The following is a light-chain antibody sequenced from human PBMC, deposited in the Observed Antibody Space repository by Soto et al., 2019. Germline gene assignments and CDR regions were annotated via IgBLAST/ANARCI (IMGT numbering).Light chain of an antibody. CDR1: QSVSSSY. V-gene: IGKV3-20*01. Sequence: EIVLTQSPGTLSSSPGERATLSCRASQSVSSSYLAWYQQKPGQAPRLLIYGASSRATGIPDRFSGSGSGTDFTLTISRLETEDFAVYYCQQYGSSPPMYTFGQGTKVDIK. CDR3: QQYGSSPPMYT. J-gene: IGKJ2*01. CDR2: GAS.